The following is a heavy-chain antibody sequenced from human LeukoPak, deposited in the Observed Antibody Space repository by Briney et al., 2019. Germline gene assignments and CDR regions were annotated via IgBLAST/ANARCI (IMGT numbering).Heavy chain of an antibody. J-gene: IGHJ6*02. V-gene: IGHV4-4*07. CDR1: GGSISSYY. Sequence: PSETLSLTCTVSGGSISSYYWSWIRQPAGKGLEWIGRIYTSGSTNYNPSLKSRVTMSVDTSKNQFSLKLSSVTAADTAVYYCARDGLDYDFWSGYSYYYYYGMDVWGQGTTVTVSS. D-gene: IGHD3-3*01. CDR2: IYTSGST. CDR3: ARDGLDYDFWSGYSYYYYYGMDV.